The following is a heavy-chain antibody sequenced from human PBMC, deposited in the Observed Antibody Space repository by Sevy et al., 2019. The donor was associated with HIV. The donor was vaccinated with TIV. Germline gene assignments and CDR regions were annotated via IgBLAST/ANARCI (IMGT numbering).Heavy chain of an antibody. CDR2: FSGNGAST. CDR1: GLTFSIYA. Sequence: GGSLRLSCADSGLTFSIYAMSWVRQAPGKGLEWVSGFSGNGASTYYADSVKGRFTISRDNSKNTLYLQMNSLGAEDTAVYYCAKGAIVGATRRYYFDYWGQGTLVTVSS. CDR3: AKGAIVGATRRYYFDY. V-gene: IGHV3-23*01. J-gene: IGHJ4*02. D-gene: IGHD1-26*01.